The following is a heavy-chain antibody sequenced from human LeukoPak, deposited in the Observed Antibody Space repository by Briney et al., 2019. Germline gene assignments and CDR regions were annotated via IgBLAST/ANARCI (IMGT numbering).Heavy chain of an antibody. V-gene: IGHV3-23*01. CDR3: AKSSSGWSARDY. CDR1: GSTFSSYA. Sequence: QSGGSLRLSCAASGSTFSSYAMSWVRQAPGKGLEWVSAISGSGGSTYYADSVKGRFTISRDNSKNTLYLQMNSLRAEDTAVYYCAKSSSGWSARDYWGQGTLVTVSS. CDR2: ISGSGGST. D-gene: IGHD6-19*01. J-gene: IGHJ4*02.